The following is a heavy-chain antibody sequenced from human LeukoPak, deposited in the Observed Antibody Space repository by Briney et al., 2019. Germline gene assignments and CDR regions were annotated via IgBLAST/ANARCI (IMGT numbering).Heavy chain of an antibody. J-gene: IGHJ4*02. D-gene: IGHD1-26*01. Sequence: SETLSLTCTVSRGSISSYYWSWIRQPPGKGLEWIGYIYYSGSTNYNPSLKSRVTISVDTSKNQFSLKLSSVTAADTAVYYCARDGGGSYLGYFDYWGQGTLVTVSS. CDR2: IYYSGST. CDR1: RGSISSYY. CDR3: ARDGGGSYLGYFDY. V-gene: IGHV4-59*01.